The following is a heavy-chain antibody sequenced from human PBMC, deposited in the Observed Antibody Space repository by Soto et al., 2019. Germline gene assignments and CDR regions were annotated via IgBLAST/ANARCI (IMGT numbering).Heavy chain of an antibody. J-gene: IGHJ6*02. CDR2: IYYSGST. CDR3: ARGLLWFGELFSYGMDV. Sequence: PSETLSLTCTVSGGPISSSSYYWGWIRQPPGKGLEWIGSIYYSGSTYYNPSLKSRVTISVDTSKNQFSLKLSSVTAADTAVYYCARGLLWFGELFSYGMDVWGQGTTVTVSS. D-gene: IGHD3-10*01. V-gene: IGHV4-39*01. CDR1: GGPISSSSYY.